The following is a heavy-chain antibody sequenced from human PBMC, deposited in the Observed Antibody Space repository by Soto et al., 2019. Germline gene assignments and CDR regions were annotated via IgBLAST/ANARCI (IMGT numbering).Heavy chain of an antibody. D-gene: IGHD6-6*01. V-gene: IGHV4-30-4*01. CDR2: IYYTGRT. Sequence: QVQLQESGPGLVKPSQTLSLTCIVSGGSISTDDYYWSWIRQPPGKGLEWVGHIYYTGRTSYNPSLKSRLTISVDTSKNLFSLKLSSVSAADTAVYFCAGDRSNSPDYFDYWGQGTLVTVSS. CDR1: GGSISTDDYY. J-gene: IGHJ4*02. CDR3: AGDRSNSPDYFDY.